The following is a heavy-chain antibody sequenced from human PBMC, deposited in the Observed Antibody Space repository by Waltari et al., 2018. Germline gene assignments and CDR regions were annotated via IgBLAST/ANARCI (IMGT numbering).Heavy chain of an antibody. V-gene: IGHV5-51*01. CDR1: GYSFSSYW. CDR2: IFPRDSDT. D-gene: IGHD1-26*01. CDR3: ARELIWPGELGPFDL. Sequence: SGTQVKKPGESLRISCKASGYSFSSYWIGWVRQMPGKGMEWMGIIFPRDSDTRYTPSSQGRVTISADKSTGTAYLQFSSLTASDTAMYFCARELIWPGELGPFDLWGQGTFVSVSS. J-gene: IGHJ3*01.